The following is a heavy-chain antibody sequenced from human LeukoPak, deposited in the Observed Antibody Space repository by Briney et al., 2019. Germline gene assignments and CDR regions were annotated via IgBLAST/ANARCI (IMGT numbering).Heavy chain of an antibody. CDR2: ISGSGGST. CDR3: AKDGGRVDTGPFSY. J-gene: IGHJ4*02. D-gene: IGHD5-18*01. CDR1: GFTFGDYY. V-gene: IGHV3-23*01. Sequence: GSLRLSCAASGFTFGDYYMSWIRQAPGKGLEWVSAISGSGGSTYYADSVKGRFTISRDNSKNTLYLQMNSMRAEDTAVYYCAKDGGRVDTGPFSYWGQGTLVTVSS.